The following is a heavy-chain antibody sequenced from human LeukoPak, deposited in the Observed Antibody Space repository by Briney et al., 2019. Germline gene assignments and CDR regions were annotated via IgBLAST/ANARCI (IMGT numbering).Heavy chain of an antibody. CDR2: ISSNGGSI. J-gene: IGHJ4*02. CDR3: ARAGSIRFDY. D-gene: IGHD1-26*01. V-gene: IGHV3-64*01. Sequence: GGSLRLSCAASGFTFSDYAMHWVRQAPGKELEYVSAISSNGGSIHYANSVKGRFTISRDNSKNTLYLQMDSLRAEDMAVYYCARAGSIRFDYWGQGTLVTVSS. CDR1: GFTFSDYA.